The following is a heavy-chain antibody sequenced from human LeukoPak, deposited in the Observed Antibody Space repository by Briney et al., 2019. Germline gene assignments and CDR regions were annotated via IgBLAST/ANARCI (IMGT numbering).Heavy chain of an antibody. Sequence: GGSLRLSCAASGFTLSNYDMNWVRRAPGKGLEWVSSISTSSRYIYYKDSVRGRFTISRDDAKNSLYMEMNSLRAEDTAVYYCARADCSSSTCYLRRSWFDPWGQGTLVTVSS. J-gene: IGHJ5*02. CDR1: GFTLSNYD. D-gene: IGHD2-2*01. CDR3: ARADCSSSTCYLRRSWFDP. CDR2: ISTSSRYI. V-gene: IGHV3-21*01.